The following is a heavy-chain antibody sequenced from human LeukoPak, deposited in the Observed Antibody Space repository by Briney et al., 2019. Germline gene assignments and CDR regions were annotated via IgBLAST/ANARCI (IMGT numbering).Heavy chain of an antibody. CDR1: GFTFSSYG. V-gene: IGHV3-33*01. Sequence: GRSLRLSCAASGFTFSSYGMHWVRQAPGKGLEWVAVIWYDGSNKYYADSVKGRFTISRDNSKNTLYLQMNSLRDEDTAVYYCARDPYGSGTQSHFDYWGQGTLVTVSS. J-gene: IGHJ4*02. D-gene: IGHD3-10*01. CDR2: IWYDGSNK. CDR3: ARDPYGSGTQSHFDY.